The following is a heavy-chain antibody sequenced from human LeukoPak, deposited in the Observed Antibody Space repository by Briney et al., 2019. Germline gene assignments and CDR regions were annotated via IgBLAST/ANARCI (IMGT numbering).Heavy chain of an antibody. CDR3: ARDNIRFLDGMDV. D-gene: IGHD3-3*01. V-gene: IGHV4-39*07. J-gene: IGHJ6*04. Sequence: PSETLSLTCTVSGGSISSSSYYWGWIRQPPGKGLEWIGSIYYSGSTYYNPSLKSRVTISVDTSKNQFSLKLSSVTAADTAVYYCARDNIRFLDGMDVWGKGTTVTVSS. CDR2: IYYSGST. CDR1: GGSISSSSYY.